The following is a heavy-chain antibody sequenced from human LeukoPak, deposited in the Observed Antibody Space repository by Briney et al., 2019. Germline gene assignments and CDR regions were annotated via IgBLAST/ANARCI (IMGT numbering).Heavy chain of an antibody. Sequence: SQTLPLTCAISGDSVSSNSAAWNWIRQSPSRGLEWLGRTYYRSKWYNDYAVSVKSRITINPDTSKNQFSLQLNSVTPEDSAVYYCARDQYSSGWYRFDYWGQGTLVTVSS. CDR3: ARDQYSSGWYRFDY. J-gene: IGHJ4*02. CDR2: TYYRSKWYN. D-gene: IGHD6-19*01. CDR1: GDSVSSNSAA. V-gene: IGHV6-1*01.